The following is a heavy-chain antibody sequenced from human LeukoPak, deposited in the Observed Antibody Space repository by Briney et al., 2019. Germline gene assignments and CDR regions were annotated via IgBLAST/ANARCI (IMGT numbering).Heavy chain of an antibody. CDR3: ARDLHGHYFDY. CDR1: GFTLSDYY. CDR2: ISNRGGNT. D-gene: IGHD5-24*01. V-gene: IGHV3-11*06. Sequence: PGGSLRLSCAASGFTLSDYYMSWIRQAPEKGLEWISYISNRGGNTNYADSVKGTFTISSDNAQNSLYLQMNSLRAEDTAVYYCARDLHGHYFDYWGGGTLVTASS. J-gene: IGHJ4*02.